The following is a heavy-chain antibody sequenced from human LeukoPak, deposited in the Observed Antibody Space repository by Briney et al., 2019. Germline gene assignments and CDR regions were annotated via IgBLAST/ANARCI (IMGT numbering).Heavy chain of an antibody. CDR2: IKQDGSGK. D-gene: IGHD6-13*01. CDR1: GFTFSSYY. CDR3: ASRAGYTGSWSAFDY. J-gene: IGHJ4*02. Sequence: GGSLRLSCAASGFTFSSYYMAWVRQAPGKGLQWVANIKQDGSGKYHVDSVKGRFTISRDNAKNSLYLQMNSLRAEDTAVYYCASRAGYTGSWSAFDYWGQGTLVTVSS. V-gene: IGHV3-7*05.